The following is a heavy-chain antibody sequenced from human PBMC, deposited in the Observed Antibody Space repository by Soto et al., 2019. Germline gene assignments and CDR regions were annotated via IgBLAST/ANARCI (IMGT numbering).Heavy chain of an antibody. CDR2: IYYSGST. CDR3: ARASIAVAGQYDY. D-gene: IGHD6-19*01. CDR1: GGSISSNY. J-gene: IGHJ4*02. Sequence: QVQLQESGPGLVKPSETLSLTCTVSGGSISSNYWSWIRQPPGKGLEWIGYIYYSGSTNYNPSLKSRVTLSVDTSKNQFSLKLSSVTAADTAVYYCARASIAVAGQYDYWGQGTLVTVSS. V-gene: IGHV4-59*01.